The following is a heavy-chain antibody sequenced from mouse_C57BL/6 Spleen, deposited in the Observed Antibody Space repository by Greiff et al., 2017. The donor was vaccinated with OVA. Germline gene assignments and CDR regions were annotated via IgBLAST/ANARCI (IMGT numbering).Heavy chain of an antibody. D-gene: IGHD2-12*01. CDR3: ARWTTYFDY. CDR2: IYPGDGDT. V-gene: IGHV1-82*01. J-gene: IGHJ2*01. Sequence: VKLQQSGPELVKPGASVKISCKASGYAFSSSWMNWVKQRPGKGLEWIGRIYPGDGDTNYNGKFKGKATLTADKSSSTAYMQLSSLTSEDSAVYFCARWTTYFDYWGQGTTLTVSS. CDR1: GYAFSSSW.